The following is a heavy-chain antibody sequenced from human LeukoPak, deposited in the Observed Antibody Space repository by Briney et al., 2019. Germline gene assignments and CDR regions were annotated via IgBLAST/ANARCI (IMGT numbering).Heavy chain of an antibody. CDR3: AIGRLGYYGSGSYHKGFDP. J-gene: IGHJ5*02. CDR2: INHSGST. V-gene: IGHV4-34*01. D-gene: IGHD3-10*01. CDR1: GGSFSGYY. Sequence: SETLSLTCAVYGGSFSGYYWSWIRQPPGKGLEWIGEINHSGSTNYNPSLKSRVTISVDTSKNQFSLKLSSVTAADTAVYYCAIGRLGYYGSGSYHKGFDPWGQGTLVTVSS.